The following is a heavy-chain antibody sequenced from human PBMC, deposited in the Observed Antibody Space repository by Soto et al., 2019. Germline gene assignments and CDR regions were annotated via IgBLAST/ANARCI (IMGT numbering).Heavy chain of an antibody. CDR3: AKDLNDGRVRDAWAPPYDAFDI. CDR1: GFTFSSYA. V-gene: IGHV3-23*01. J-gene: IGHJ3*02. Sequence: GGSLRLSCAASGFTFSSYAMSWVRQAPGKGLEWVSAISGSGGSTYYADSVKGRFTISRDNSKNTLYLQMNSLRAEDTAVYYCAKDLNDGRVRDAWAPPYDAFDIWGQGTMVT. CDR2: ISGSGGST. D-gene: IGHD1-26*01.